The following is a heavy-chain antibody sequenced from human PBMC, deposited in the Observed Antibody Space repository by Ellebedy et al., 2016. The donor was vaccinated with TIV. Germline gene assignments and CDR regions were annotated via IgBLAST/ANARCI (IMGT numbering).Heavy chain of an antibody. D-gene: IGHD3-22*01. J-gene: IGHJ4*02. CDR3: ANMKSSGYSGHFDY. V-gene: IGHV3-23*01. Sequence: PGGSLRLSCAASGFTFSSYAMSWVRQAPGKGLEWVSAISGSGGSTYYADSVKGRFTISRDNSKNTLYLQMNSLRAEDTAVYYCANMKSSGYSGHFDYWGQGTLVTVSS. CDR2: ISGSGGST. CDR1: GFTFSSYA.